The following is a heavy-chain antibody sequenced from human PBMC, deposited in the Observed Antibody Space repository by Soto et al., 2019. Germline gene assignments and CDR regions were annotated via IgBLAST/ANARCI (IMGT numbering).Heavy chain of an antibody. J-gene: IGHJ4*02. CDR2: IKSKTDGGTT. D-gene: IGHD6-13*01. CDR3: TTIANIAAAGSFDY. CDR1: GFTFNNAW. V-gene: IGHV3-15*01. Sequence: EVQLVESGGGLVKPGGSLRLSCAAFGFTFNNAWMSWVRQAPGKGLQWVGRIKSKTDGGTTDYAAPAKGRFTISRDDSKNTLYLQMNSLKTADTAVYYCTTIANIAAAGSFDYWGQGTLVTVSS.